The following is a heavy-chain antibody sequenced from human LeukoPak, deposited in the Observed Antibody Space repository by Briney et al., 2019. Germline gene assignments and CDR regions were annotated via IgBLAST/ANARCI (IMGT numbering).Heavy chain of an antibody. CDR1: GYTFSDYY. D-gene: IGHD1-26*01. V-gene: IGHV1-2*02. CDR2: INPNSDDT. CDR3: TTGSPPFGY. J-gene: IGHJ4*02. Sequence: AASVKVSCKASGYTFSDYYIHWVRQAPGQGPEWMGYINPNSDDTNFAQNFQGRVTMTKDTSISTAYMELTRLRSDDTAVYYCTTGSPPFGYWGQGTLVTVSS.